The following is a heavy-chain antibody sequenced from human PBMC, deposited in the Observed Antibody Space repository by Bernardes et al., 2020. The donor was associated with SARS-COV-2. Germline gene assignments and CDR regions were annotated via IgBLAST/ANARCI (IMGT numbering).Heavy chain of an antibody. J-gene: IGHJ6*02. Sequence: GGSLRLSCAASGFTFSSYAMSWVRQAPGKGLEWVSALSGSGGTTSYADSVKGRFTIPRDNSKYTLHLHMNSLRVEDTALYYCARIRKGAGMDVWGQGTTVTVSS. CDR1: GFTFSSYA. CDR2: LSGSGGTT. D-gene: IGHD1-26*01. CDR3: ARIRKGAGMDV. V-gene: IGHV3-23*01.